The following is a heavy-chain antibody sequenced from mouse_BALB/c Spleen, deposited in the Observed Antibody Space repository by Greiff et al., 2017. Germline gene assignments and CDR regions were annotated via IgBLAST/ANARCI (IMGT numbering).Heavy chain of an antibody. Sequence: EVKLVQSGGGLVKPGGSLKLSCAASGFTFSSYAMSWVRQTPEKRLEWVASISSGGSTYYPDSVKGRFTISRDNDRNILYLQMSSLRSEDTAMYYCARVGTTVVAPRYFDVWGAGTTVTVSS. V-gene: IGHV5-6-5*01. D-gene: IGHD1-1*01. CDR2: ISSGGST. CDR3: ARVGTTVVAPRYFDV. CDR1: GFTFSSYA. J-gene: IGHJ1*01.